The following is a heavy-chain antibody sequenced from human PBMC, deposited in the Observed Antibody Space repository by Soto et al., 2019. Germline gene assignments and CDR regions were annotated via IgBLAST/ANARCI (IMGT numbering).Heavy chain of an antibody. CDR3: ARDQSYLSF. Sequence: GGPLRLSCSASGLTFSNYAMSWVRQAPGMGLEWVSAISPNGDTTNYADSVKGRFTISRDNSKNTVYLQMNSLRADDTAVYYCARDQSYLSFWGLGTLVTVSS. V-gene: IGHV3-23*01. CDR2: ISPNGDTT. CDR1: GLTFSNYA. J-gene: IGHJ4*02. D-gene: IGHD3-10*01.